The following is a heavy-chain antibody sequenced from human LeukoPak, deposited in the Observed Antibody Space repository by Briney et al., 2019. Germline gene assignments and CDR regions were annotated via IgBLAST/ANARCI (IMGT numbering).Heavy chain of an antibody. CDR2: ISYDGSNK. J-gene: IGHJ4*02. Sequence: GGSLRLSCAASGFTFSSYGMHWVRQAPGKGLEWVAVISYDGSNKCYADSVKGRFTISRDNSKNTLYLQMNSLRAEDAAVYYCATEGSFDYWGQGTLVTVSS. CDR1: GFTFSSYG. CDR3: ATEGSFDY. V-gene: IGHV3-30*03.